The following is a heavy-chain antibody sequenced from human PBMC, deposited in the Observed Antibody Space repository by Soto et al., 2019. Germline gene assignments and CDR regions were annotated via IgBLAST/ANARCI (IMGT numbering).Heavy chain of an antibody. CDR3: AREEMYYDFWSAKNWFDP. CDR1: GFTFSSYA. D-gene: IGHD3-3*01. CDR2: ISGSGGST. Sequence: GGSLRLSCAASGFTFSSYAMSWVRQAPGKGLKWVSAISGSGGSTYYADSVKGRFTISRDNSKNTLYLQMNSLRAEDTAVYYCAREEMYYDFWSAKNWFDPWGQGTLVTVSS. V-gene: IGHV3-23*01. J-gene: IGHJ5*02.